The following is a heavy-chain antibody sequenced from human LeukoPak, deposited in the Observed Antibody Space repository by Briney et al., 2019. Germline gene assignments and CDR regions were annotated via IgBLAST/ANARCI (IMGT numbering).Heavy chain of an antibody. J-gene: IGHJ4*02. CDR2: INWNGGST. CDR1: GFTSDDYG. Sequence: GGSLRLSCAASGFTSDDYGMSWVRQAPGKGLEWVSGINWNGGSTGYADSVKGRFTISRDNAKNSLYLQMNSLRAEDTALYYCASLVTTSSPFDYWGQGTLVTVSS. V-gene: IGHV3-20*04. D-gene: IGHD4-17*01. CDR3: ASLVTTSSPFDY.